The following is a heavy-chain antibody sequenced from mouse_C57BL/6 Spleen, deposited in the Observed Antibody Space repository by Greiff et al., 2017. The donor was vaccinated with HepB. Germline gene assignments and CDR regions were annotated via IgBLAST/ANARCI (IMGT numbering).Heavy chain of an antibody. CDR3: ARRWGTEYYDYDADAMDY. D-gene: IGHD2-4*01. Sequence: LMKPGASVKLSCKATGYTFTGYWIEWVKQRPGHGLEWIGEILPGSGSTNYNEKFKGKATFTADTSSNTAYMQLSSLTTEDSAIYYCARRWGTEYYDYDADAMDYWGQGTSVTVSS. CDR1: GYTFTGYW. V-gene: IGHV1-9*01. J-gene: IGHJ4*01. CDR2: ILPGSGST.